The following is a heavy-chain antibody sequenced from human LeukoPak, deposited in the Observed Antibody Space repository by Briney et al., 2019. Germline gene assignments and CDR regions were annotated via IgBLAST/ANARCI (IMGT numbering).Heavy chain of an antibody. CDR1: GGSFSGYY. Sequence: SETLSLTCAVYGGSFSGYYWSWIRQSPGKGLEWIGEINHSGSTNYNPSLKSRVTISVDTSKNQFSPKLSSVTAADTAVYYYARGRSWYGDSYFDYWGQGTLVTVSS. J-gene: IGHJ4*02. D-gene: IGHD4-17*01. V-gene: IGHV4-34*01. CDR2: INHSGST. CDR3: ARGRSWYGDSYFDY.